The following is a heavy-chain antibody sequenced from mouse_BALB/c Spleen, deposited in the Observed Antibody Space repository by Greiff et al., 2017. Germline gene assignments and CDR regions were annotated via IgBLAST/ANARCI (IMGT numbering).Heavy chain of an antibody. Sequence: EVHLVESGGDLVKPGGSLKLSCAASGFTFSSYGMSWVRQTPDKRLEWVATISSGGSYTYYPDSVKGRFTISRDNAKNTLYLQMSSLKSEDTAMYYCARHDNYYAMDYWGQGTSVTVSS. CDR3: ARHDNYYAMDY. CDR1: GFTFSSYG. V-gene: IGHV5-6*01. CDR2: ISSGGSYT. J-gene: IGHJ4*01.